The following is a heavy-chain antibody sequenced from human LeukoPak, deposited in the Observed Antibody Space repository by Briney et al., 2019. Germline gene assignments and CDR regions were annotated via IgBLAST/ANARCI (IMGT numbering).Heavy chain of an antibody. J-gene: IGHJ4*02. V-gene: IGHV4-4*07. Sequence: SETLSLTCTASRGSISNFYWSWIRQPAGKGLEWIGHIYTRGTTNYNPSLKSRVTMSVDTSKNQFSLRLSSVTAADTAVYYCARGRLPADGKYYFDYWGQGTLVTVSS. CDR1: RGSISNFY. D-gene: IGHD6-13*01. CDR3: ARGRLPADGKYYFDY. CDR2: IYTRGTT.